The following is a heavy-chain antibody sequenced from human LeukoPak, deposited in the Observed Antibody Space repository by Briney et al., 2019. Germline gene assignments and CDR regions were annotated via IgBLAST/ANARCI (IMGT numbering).Heavy chain of an antibody. Sequence: SQTLSLTFAISGDSLSSNIAAWNWIRQSPSRGLEWLGSTYYRSKWFIDYALSVKSLININPYTSQNQFSLQLKSVTPEDTAVYYCARDMAHFDFWGQGTLVTVSS. V-gene: IGHV6-1*01. CDR2: TYYRSKWFI. CDR1: GDSLSSNIAA. J-gene: IGHJ4*02. D-gene: IGHD3-10*01. CDR3: ARDMAHFDF.